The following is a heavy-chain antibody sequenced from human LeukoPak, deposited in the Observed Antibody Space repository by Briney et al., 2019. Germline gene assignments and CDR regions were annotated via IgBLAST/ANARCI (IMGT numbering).Heavy chain of an antibody. CDR1: GFTFSNYG. CDR3: AREGVAGTAYYYYYMDV. D-gene: IGHD6-19*01. J-gene: IGHJ6*03. Sequence: GGSLRLSCAASGFTFSNYGMSWVRQAPGKGLEWVAVISYDGSNKYYADSVKGRFTISRDNSKNTLYLQMNSLRAEDTAVYYCAREGVAGTAYYYYYMDVWGKGTTVTVSS. V-gene: IGHV3-30*03. CDR2: ISYDGSNK.